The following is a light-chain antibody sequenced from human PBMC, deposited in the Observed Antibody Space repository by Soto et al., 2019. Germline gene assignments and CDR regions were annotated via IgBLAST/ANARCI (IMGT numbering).Light chain of an antibody. V-gene: IGLV6-57*04. CDR2: KND. Sequence: NFIVTQSPSESESPGKTVTTSCNRSSGSVASDHVQRYQQRPGSAPTTVISKNDQRLSGVPDRFSGYIDSSSNSASLTTSGLKTEDEADDYCQSDDTKSGVFGGGTKGTV. J-gene: IGLJ2*01. CDR1: SGSVASDH. CDR3: QSDDTKSGV.